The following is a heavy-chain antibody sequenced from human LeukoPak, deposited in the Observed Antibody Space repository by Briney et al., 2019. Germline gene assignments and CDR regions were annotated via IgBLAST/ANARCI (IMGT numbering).Heavy chain of an antibody. D-gene: IGHD6-19*01. CDR2: INSDESST. CDR1: GFTFSSYW. V-gene: IGHV3-74*01. Sequence: GGSLRLSRAVSGFTFSSYWMHWVRQAPGKGLVWVSRINSDESSTSYADSVKGRFTISRDNAKNTLFLQMNSLRVEDTALYYCAKGGQYSIGPPSYWGQGTLVTVSS. CDR3: AKGGQYSIGPPSY. J-gene: IGHJ4*02.